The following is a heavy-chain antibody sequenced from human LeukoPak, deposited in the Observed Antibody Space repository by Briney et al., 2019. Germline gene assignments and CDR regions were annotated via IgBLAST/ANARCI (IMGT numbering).Heavy chain of an antibody. CDR3: ARCSTLSGYYDDY. V-gene: IGHV1-2*02. Sequence: ASVKVSCKASGYTFTGYYMHWVRQAPGQGLEWMGWINPNSGGANYAQKFQGRVTMTRDTSISTAYLQWSSLKASDTAMYYCARCSTLSGYYDDYWGQGTLVTVSS. CDR2: INPNSGGA. D-gene: IGHD3-22*01. CDR1: GYTFTGYY. J-gene: IGHJ4*02.